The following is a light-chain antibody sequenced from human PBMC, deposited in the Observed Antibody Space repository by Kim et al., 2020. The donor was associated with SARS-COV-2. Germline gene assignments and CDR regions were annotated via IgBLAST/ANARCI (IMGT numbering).Light chain of an antibody. Sequence: GESITISCVGSSSDIGDCKHVCWYQQHPGKAPKLIIYDNTNRPSGLSSRFSGSKSGNTASLTISGLQGEDEAVYYCSSYTTSGTLVFGGGTKVTVL. CDR2: DNT. J-gene: IGLJ2*01. CDR3: SSYTTSGTLV. V-gene: IGLV2-14*04. CDR1: SSDIGDCKH.